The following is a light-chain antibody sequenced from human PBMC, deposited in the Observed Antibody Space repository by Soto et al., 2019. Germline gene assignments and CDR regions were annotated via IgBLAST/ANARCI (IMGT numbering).Light chain of an antibody. CDR3: CSYAASITVL. Sequence: QSALTQPASVSGSPGQSITISCTGTSSDIGSFNLVSWYQQNPGKAPKLIISEVTKRSSGVSNRFSGSKSANTASLTISGLLAEDEADYYCCSYAASITVLFGGGTKLTVL. CDR1: SSDIGSFNL. J-gene: IGLJ2*01. V-gene: IGLV2-23*02. CDR2: EVT.